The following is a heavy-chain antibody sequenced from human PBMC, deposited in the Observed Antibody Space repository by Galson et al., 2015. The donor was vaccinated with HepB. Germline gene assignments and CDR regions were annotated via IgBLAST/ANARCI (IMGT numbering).Heavy chain of an antibody. J-gene: IGHJ1*01. CDR3: AISPDRAY. D-gene: IGHD3-22*01. V-gene: IGHV1-46*04. CDR1: GNIFTRYS. Sequence: SVKVSCKVSGNIFTRYSIHWVRQAPGQGLEWMGMINLGGGTTTYGQELQGRFTMTRDTSTSTVYMEVSSLRSEDTAVYYCAISPDRAYWGQGTLVTVSS. CDR2: INLGGGTT.